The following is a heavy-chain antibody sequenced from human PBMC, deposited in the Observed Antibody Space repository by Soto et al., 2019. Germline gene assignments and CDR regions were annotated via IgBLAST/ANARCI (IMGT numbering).Heavy chain of an antibody. D-gene: IGHD5-18*01. V-gene: IGHV1-69*02. Sequence: QVQLVQSGAEVKKPGSSVKVSCKASGGTFSSYTISWVRQAPGQGLEWMGRIIPILGIANYAQKFQGRVTITADKPTRTADMELSSLRSEDTAVYYCASGRGYSYGYDYWGQGTLVTVSS. CDR3: ASGRGYSYGYDY. CDR2: IIPILGIA. J-gene: IGHJ4*02. CDR1: GGTFSSYT.